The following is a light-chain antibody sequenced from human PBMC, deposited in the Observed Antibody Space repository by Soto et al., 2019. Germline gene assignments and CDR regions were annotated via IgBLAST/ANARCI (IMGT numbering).Light chain of an antibody. CDR1: QDISNY. V-gene: IGKV1-33*01. Sequence: DIQMTQSPSSLSASVGERVTITCRARQDISNYLNWYQQRPGKAPKLLIYDASNLERGVPSRFSGTRSGTHFTFAITSLQPEGVATYYCQQADSLPITFGQGTRLEI. CDR2: DAS. CDR3: QQADSLPIT. J-gene: IGKJ5*01.